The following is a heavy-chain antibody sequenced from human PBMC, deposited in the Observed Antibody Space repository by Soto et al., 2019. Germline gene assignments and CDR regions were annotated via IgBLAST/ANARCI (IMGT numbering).Heavy chain of an antibody. V-gene: IGHV4-34*01. CDR2: INHSGST. D-gene: IGHD3-3*01. CDR3: ARGRWSGYHRTRIFDY. J-gene: IGHJ4*02. Sequence: SETLSLTCAVYGGSFSGYYWSWIRQPPGKGLEWIGEINHSGSTNYNPSLKSRVTISVDTSKNQFSLKLSSVTAADTAVYYCARGRWSGYHRTRIFDYWGQGTLVTVSS. CDR1: GGSFSGYY.